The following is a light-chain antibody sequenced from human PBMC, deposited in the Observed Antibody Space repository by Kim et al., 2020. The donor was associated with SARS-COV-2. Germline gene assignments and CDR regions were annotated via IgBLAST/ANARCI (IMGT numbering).Light chain of an antibody. J-gene: IGKJ1*01. Sequence: IQMTQSPSSLSASVGDRVTITCQANQIINSYLSWYQYKPGKAPKLLIFAASTLQGGVPSRFSCNGSGTDFTLTISSLQPEDFATYYCQQNLTTPTFGQGTKVDIK. CDR1: QIINSY. CDR2: AAS. V-gene: IGKV1-39*01. CDR3: QQNLTTPT.